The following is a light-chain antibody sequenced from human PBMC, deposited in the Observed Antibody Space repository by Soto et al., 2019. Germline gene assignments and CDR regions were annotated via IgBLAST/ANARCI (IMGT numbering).Light chain of an antibody. CDR3: QHYESSLPSYT. J-gene: IGKJ2*01. V-gene: IGKV3-20*01. CDR2: TAS. Sequence: EIVLTQSPGTLSLSPGERATLSCRASQSLASNYLAWYQQKPGQAPRILIYTASTRATGIPDRFSGSGSGTDFTLTISRLEPEDFAVYYCQHYESSLPSYTFGQGTKLEVK. CDR1: QSLASNY.